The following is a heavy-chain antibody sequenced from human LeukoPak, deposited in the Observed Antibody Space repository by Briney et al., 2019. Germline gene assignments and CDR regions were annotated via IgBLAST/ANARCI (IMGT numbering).Heavy chain of an antibody. CDR2: INPNSGNT. Sequence: GASVKVSCKASGYTFTGYYMHWVRQAPGQGLEWMGRINPNSGNTGYAQKFQGRVTMTRNTSISTAYMELSSLRSEDTAVYYCARGRRGCSSTSCYPAKNWFDPWGQGTLVTVSS. V-gene: IGHV1-8*02. D-gene: IGHD2-2*01. CDR1: GYTFTGYY. CDR3: ARGRRGCSSTSCYPAKNWFDP. J-gene: IGHJ5*02.